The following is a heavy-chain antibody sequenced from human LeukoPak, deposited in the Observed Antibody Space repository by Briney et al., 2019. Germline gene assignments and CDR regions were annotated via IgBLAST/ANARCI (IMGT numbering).Heavy chain of an antibody. CDR3: ATWYYYDSSDYYLADY. J-gene: IGHJ4*02. CDR1: GYTLTEFS. V-gene: IGHV1-24*01. D-gene: IGHD3-22*01. Sequence: ASVKVSCKVSGYTLTEFSMHWVRQAPGRGLEWMGGFDPEDGETIYAQELQGRVTMTKDTSTDTAYMELSSLRSEDTAVYYCATWYYYDSSDYYLADYWGQGTLVTVSS. CDR2: FDPEDGET.